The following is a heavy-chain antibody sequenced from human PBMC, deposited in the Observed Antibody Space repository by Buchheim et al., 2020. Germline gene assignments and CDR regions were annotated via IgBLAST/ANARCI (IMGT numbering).Heavy chain of an antibody. Sequence: QVQLVQSGAEVKKPGSSVKVSCKASGGTFSSYAISWVRQAPGQGLEWMGRIISILGIANYAQKFQGSVTITADKSTSTASMELSSLRSEDTAVYYCARVRLYYDFWSGDFDYWGQGTL. CDR3: ARVRLYYDFWSGDFDY. CDR1: GGTFSSYA. D-gene: IGHD3-3*01. CDR2: IISILGIA. J-gene: IGHJ4*02. V-gene: IGHV1-69*04.